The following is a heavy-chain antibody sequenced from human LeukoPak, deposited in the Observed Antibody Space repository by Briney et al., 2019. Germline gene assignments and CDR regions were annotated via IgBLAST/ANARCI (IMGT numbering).Heavy chain of an antibody. V-gene: IGHV4-4*07. CDR1: GGSISTYY. CDR2: IYSSGRT. Sequence: SETLSLTCTVSGGSISTYYWSWIRQPAGKGLEWIGHIYSSGRTNYSPSLKSRVTISVDTSKNQFSLKLSSVTAADTAVYYCARVGTYGSGSYLSWLDYWGQGTLVTVSS. J-gene: IGHJ4*02. D-gene: IGHD3-10*01. CDR3: ARVGTYGSGSYLSWLDY.